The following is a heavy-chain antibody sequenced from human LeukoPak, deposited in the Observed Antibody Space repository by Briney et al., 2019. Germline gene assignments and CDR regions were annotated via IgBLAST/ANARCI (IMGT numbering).Heavy chain of an antibody. Sequence: GGSLRLSCAASGFTFSSYSMNWVRQAPGKGLEWVSYISSSSTIYYADSVKGRFTISRDNAKNSLYLQMNSLRAEDTAVYYCARDQLPYCSGGSCYSAFDIWGQGTMVTVSS. CDR3: ARDQLPYCSGGSCYSAFDI. D-gene: IGHD2-15*01. CDR2: ISSSSTI. J-gene: IGHJ3*02. CDR1: GFTFSSYS. V-gene: IGHV3-48*04.